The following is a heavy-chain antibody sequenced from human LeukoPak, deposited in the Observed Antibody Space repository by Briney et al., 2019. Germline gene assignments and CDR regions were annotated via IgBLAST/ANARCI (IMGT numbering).Heavy chain of an antibody. J-gene: IGHJ5*02. CDR1: GYTFTGCY. CDR2: INPNSGGT. V-gene: IGHV1-2*06. CDR3: AREVKLHRWFDP. Sequence: GASVTVSCKASGYTFTGCYMHWVRQAPGQGLEWMGRINPNSGGTNYAQKFQGRVTMTRDTSISTAYMELSRLRSDDTAVYYCAREVKLHRWFDPWGQGTLVTVSS. D-gene: IGHD1-7*01.